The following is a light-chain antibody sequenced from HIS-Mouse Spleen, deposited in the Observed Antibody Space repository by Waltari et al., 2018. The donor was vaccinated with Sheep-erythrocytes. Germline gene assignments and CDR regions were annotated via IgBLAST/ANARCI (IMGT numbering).Light chain of an antibody. CDR2: DAS. CDR3: QQLNSYPYT. J-gene: IGKJ2*01. V-gene: IGKV1-9*01. Sequence: DIQLTQSPSFLSASVGDRVTLTCRASQGISSCLAWYKQKPGKTPKLLIYDASTLQSGVASGFSGSGSGTEFTLTISRLQPEECATYYCQQLNSYPYTFGQGTKLEIK. CDR1: QGISSC.